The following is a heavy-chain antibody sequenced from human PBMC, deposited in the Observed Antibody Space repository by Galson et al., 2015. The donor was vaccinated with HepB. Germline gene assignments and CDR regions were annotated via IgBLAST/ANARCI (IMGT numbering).Heavy chain of an antibody. CDR2: ISYDGSNK. CDR3: AREGGRVVVTGYFDY. CDR1: GFTFSSYA. J-gene: IGHJ4*02. V-gene: IGHV3-30*04. D-gene: IGHD3-22*01. Sequence: SLRLSCAASGFTFSSYAMHWVRQAPGKGLEWVAVISYDGSNKYYADSVKGRFTISRDNSKNTLYLQMNSLRAEDTAVYYCAREGGRVVVTGYFDYWGQGTLVTASS.